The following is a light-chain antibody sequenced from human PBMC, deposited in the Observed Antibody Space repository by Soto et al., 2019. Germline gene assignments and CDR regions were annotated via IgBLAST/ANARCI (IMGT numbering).Light chain of an antibody. Sequence: QAVLTQPPSASGTPGQRVTISCSGSSSNIGSNTVNWYQQLPGTAPKVLIYSNNQRPSGVPDRFSGSKSGTSASLAISGLQSEDEAHYYCAAWDANVNGHVVFGGGTKLTVL. J-gene: IGLJ2*01. CDR2: SNN. CDR3: AAWDANVNGHVV. CDR1: SSNIGSNT. V-gene: IGLV1-44*01.